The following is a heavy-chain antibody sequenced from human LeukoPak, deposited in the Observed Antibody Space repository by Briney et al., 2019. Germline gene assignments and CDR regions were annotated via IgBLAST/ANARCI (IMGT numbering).Heavy chain of an antibody. CDR3: ARRLYYAMDV. CDR2: INPNSGDT. J-gene: IGHJ6*02. D-gene: IGHD3-16*01. V-gene: IGHV1-2*02. Sequence: ASVKVSCKASGYSFTGYFMQWVRQAPGQGLEWMGWINPNSGDTNYQGRVTMTRDTSISTAYMELSRLRSDDAAVYYCARRLYYAMDVWGQGTTVTVSS. CDR1: GYSFTGYF.